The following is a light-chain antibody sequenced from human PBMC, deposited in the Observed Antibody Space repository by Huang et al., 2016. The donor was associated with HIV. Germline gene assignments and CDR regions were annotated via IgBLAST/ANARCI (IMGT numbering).Light chain of an antibody. CDR2: GAS. Sequence: EIVMTQSPATLSVSQGDRATLAGSACQIVHINLAWYQQKPGQAPRLLIDGASSRATGSPARFSGSGSGTDFTLTISSLQSEDVAVYYCHQYNNWPPAFGQGTKVEIK. J-gene: IGKJ1*01. CDR1: QIVHIN. V-gene: IGKV3-15*01. CDR3: HQYNNWPPA.